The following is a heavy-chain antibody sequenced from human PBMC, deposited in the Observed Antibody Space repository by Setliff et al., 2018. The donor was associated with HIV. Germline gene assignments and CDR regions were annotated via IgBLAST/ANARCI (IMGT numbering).Heavy chain of an antibody. D-gene: IGHD1-26*01. Sequence: SETLSLTCGVYGGCLGGYHWSWIRQPPGKGLEWIGEVTHSGGTKYNPSLKSLVTIPGDTSMNQFSRKLSSVTAADTAIYYCTRDHTSGNYIRYGFDIWGQGTMVTVSS. V-gene: IGHV4-34*01. J-gene: IGHJ3*02. CDR3: TRDHTSGNYIRYGFDI. CDR2: VTHSGGT. CDR1: GGCLGGYH.